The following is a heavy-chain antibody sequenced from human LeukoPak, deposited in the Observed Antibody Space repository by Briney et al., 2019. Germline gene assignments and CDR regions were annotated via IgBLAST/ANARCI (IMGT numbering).Heavy chain of an antibody. CDR1: GFTFSSYA. CDR2: ISGSGGST. J-gene: IGHJ6*02. Sequence: PGGSLRLSCAASGFTFSSYAMTWVRQAPGKGLEWVSAISGSGGSTYYADSVKGRFTISRDNSRNTLYLQMNSLRAEDTAVYYRAKGGRLRYFDDRVGYYGMDVWGQGTTVTVSS. V-gene: IGHV3-23*01. D-gene: IGHD3-9*01. CDR3: AKGGRLRYFDDRVGYYGMDV.